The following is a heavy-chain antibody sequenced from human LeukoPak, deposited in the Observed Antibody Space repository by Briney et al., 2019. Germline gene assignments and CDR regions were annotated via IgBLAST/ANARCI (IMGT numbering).Heavy chain of an antibody. CDR3: ARDLVTVTKGFDI. V-gene: IGHV4-61*01. CDR1: GGSISSSSYY. J-gene: IGHJ3*02. CDR2: ISYIGTT. D-gene: IGHD4-17*01. Sequence: SETLSLTCTVSGGSISSSSYYWGWIRQPPGKGLEWIGYISYIGTTNYNPSLKSRVTISIDTSKNQFSLKLSSVTAADTAVYYCARDLVTVTKGFDIWGQGTMVSVSS.